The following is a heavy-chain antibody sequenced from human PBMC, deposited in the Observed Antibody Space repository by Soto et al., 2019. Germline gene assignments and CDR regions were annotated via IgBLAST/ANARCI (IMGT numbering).Heavy chain of an antibody. CDR3: ARQDIVLMVYADNFDY. V-gene: IGHV4-39*01. J-gene: IGHJ4*02. Sequence: PSETLSLTCTVSGGSISSSSYYWGWIRQPPGKGLEWIGSIYYSGSTYYNPSLKSRVTISVDTSKNQFSLKLSSVTAADTVVYYCARQDIVLMVYADNFDYWGQGTLVTVSS. CDR1: GGSISSSSYY. D-gene: IGHD2-8*01. CDR2: IYYSGST.